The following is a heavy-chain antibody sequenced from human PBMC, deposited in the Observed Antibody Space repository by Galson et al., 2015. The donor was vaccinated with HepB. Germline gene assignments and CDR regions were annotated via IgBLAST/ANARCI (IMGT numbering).Heavy chain of an antibody. CDR3: ARRGRVAAPPPANNYYYGMDVWGARPANNYYYGMDV. CDR2: IIPIFGTA. D-gene: IGHD4-17*01. V-gene: IGHV1-69*06. Sequence: SVKVSCKASGGTFSSYAISWVRQAPGQGLEWMGGIIPIFGTANYAQKFQGRVTITADKSTSTAYMELSSLRSEDTAVYYCARRGRVAAPPPANNYYYGMDVWGARPANNYYYGMDVWGQGTTVTVSS. J-gene: IGHJ6*02. CDR1: GGTFSSYA.